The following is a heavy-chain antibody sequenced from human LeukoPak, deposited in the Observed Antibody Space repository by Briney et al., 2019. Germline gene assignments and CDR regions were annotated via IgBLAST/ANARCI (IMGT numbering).Heavy chain of an antibody. Sequence: GGSLRLSCAASGFTVSSNYMSWVRQAPGKGLEWVSTISGSGGSTYYADSVKGRFTISRDNSKNTLYLQMNSLRAEDTAVYYCAKVPLIAAPKHFDYWGQGTLVTVSS. CDR2: ISGSGGST. V-gene: IGHV3-23*01. CDR3: AKVPLIAAPKHFDY. CDR1: GFTVSSNY. D-gene: IGHD6-13*01. J-gene: IGHJ4*02.